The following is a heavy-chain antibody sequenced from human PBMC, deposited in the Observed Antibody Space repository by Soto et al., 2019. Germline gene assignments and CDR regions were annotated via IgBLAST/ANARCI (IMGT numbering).Heavy chain of an antibody. V-gene: IGHV1-24*01. CDR1: GYTLTELS. CDR3: ATTTTVVTRAYYYYGMDV. CDR2: FDPEDGET. Sequence: GASVKVSCQVSGYTLTELSMHWVRQAPGKGLEWMGGFDPEDGETIYEQKFRGRVTMTEDTSTDTAYMELNSLSSKDTAVYDYATTTTVVTRAYYYYGMDVWGQGTTVTVSS. D-gene: IGHD4-17*01. J-gene: IGHJ6*02.